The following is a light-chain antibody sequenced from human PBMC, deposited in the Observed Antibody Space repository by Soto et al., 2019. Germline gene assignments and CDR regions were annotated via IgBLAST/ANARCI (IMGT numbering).Light chain of an antibody. J-gene: IGKJ3*01. V-gene: IGKV1-27*01. CDR3: KSDNSAAPFT. CDR2: AAS. Sequence: DIQMTQFPASLSASVGDRVTITCWASQGISNSLAWYQQKAGKPPSLLIFAASTLQSGVPSRFSGSGSGTAFTLTISRLQPEEVATYYCKSDNSAAPFTFGPGTKVDIK. CDR1: QGISNS.